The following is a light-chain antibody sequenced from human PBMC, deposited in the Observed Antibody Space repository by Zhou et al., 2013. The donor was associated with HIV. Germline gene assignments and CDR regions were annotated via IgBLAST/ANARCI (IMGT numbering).Light chain of an antibody. CDR3: QHYSSDSEYT. Sequence: DIQMTQSPSTLSASLGDRVTVTCRASQNISSWLAWYQQKPRKPPKLLIYQASSLQNAVPSRFSGGGSGTEFTLTISNVQPDDSATYFCQHYSSDSEYTFGQGTTLEI. V-gene: IGKV1-5*03. CDR2: QAS. CDR1: QNISSW. J-gene: IGKJ2*01.